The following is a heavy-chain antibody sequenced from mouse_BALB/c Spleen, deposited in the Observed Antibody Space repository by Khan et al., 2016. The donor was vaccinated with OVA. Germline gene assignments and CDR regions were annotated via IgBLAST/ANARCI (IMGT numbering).Heavy chain of an antibody. V-gene: IGHV1-77*01. CDR3: AREWGGWFSY. J-gene: IGHJ3*01. Sequence: QVQLQQSGAELARPGTSVKLSCKASGYTFTDYNINWVKQRTGQGLEWIGEIYPGSGNTYYSEKFKGKATLTADKSSSTAYMQLSSLTSEDSAVYFCAREWGGWFSYRGQGTLVTVSA. CDR1: GYTFTDYN. CDR2: IYPGSGNT.